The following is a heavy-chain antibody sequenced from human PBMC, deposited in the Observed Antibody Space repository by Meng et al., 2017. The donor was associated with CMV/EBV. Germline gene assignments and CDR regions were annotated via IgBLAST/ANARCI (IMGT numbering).Heavy chain of an antibody. V-gene: IGHV3-7*01. Sequence: GESLKISCAASGFTFSNYFMKWVRQAPGKGLEWVANINQGGSEKNYVDSVKGRSTTSRDNAKNSLYLQMNSLRGEDTAVYYCARDSVVVPAGGMDVWGQGTTVTVSS. CDR2: INQGGSEK. D-gene: IGHD2-2*01. CDR1: GFTFSNYF. CDR3: ARDSVVVPAGGMDV. J-gene: IGHJ6*02.